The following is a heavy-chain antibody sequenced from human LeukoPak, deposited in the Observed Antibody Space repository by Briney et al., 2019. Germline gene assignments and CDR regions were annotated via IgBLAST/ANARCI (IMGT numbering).Heavy chain of an antibody. Sequence: GESLKISCKGSGYSFTSYWIGWVRQMPGKGLEWMGVIYPGDSDTRYSPSFQGQVTISVDKSISTAYLQWSFLKASDTAIYYCIEGPDYGAYFDSWGQGTLGTVSS. V-gene: IGHV5-51*01. CDR2: IYPGDSDT. J-gene: IGHJ4*02. CDR1: GYSFTSYW. CDR3: IEGPDYGAYFDS. D-gene: IGHD4-17*01.